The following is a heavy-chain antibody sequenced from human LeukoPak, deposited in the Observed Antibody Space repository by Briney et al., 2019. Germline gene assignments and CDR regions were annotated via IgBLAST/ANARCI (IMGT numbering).Heavy chain of an antibody. D-gene: IGHD5-18*01. CDR2: IIHSGST. V-gene: IGHV4-34*12. J-gene: IGHJ6*03. Sequence: KPSETLSLTCAVYGGSFSGYYWSWIRQPPGKGLEWIGEIIHSGSTNYNPSLKSRVTISVDTSKNQFSLKLSSVTAADTAVYYCARGIQLWLTLTDYYYYMDVWGKGTTVTISS. CDR1: GGSFSGYY. CDR3: ARGIQLWLTLTDYYYYMDV.